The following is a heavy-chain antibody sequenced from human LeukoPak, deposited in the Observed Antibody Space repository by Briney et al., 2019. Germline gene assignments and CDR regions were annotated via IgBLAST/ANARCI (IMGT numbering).Heavy chain of an antibody. D-gene: IGHD6-6*01. CDR2: ISSSGSTI. J-gene: IGHJ4*02. CDR1: GLTFSDAW. CDR3: ARDQGGAARHFDY. Sequence: PGGSLRLSCVLSGLTFSDAWMSWVRQAPGKGLEWVSYISSSGSTINYADSVKGRFTISRDNAKNSLYLQMNSLRAEDTAVYYCARDQGGAARHFDYWGQGTLVTVSS. V-gene: IGHV3-11*01.